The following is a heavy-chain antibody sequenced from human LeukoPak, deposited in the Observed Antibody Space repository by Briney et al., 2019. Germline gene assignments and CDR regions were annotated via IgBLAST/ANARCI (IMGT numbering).Heavy chain of an antibody. D-gene: IGHD1-26*01. Sequence: WFRQSPGKGLEWVSTISGGGGSTYYADSVKGRFTISRDNSKNTLYLQVNSLRAEDTAVYYCAKGGKWDVTPFDYWGQGTLVTVSS. J-gene: IGHJ4*02. V-gene: IGHV3-23*01. CDR3: AKGGKWDVTPFDY. CDR2: ISGGGGST.